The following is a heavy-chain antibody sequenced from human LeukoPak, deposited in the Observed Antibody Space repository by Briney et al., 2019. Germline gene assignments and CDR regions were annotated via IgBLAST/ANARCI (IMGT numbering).Heavy chain of an antibody. CDR2: ISHDESNK. CDR1: GFTFRNYA. D-gene: IGHD3-22*01. Sequence: PGRSLRLSCAASGFTFRNYAMHWVRQTPGKGLEWVTVISHDESNKYYADSVKGRFTISRDNSKNTLYLQMNSLRADDTAVYYCAREGNYYHSSGIWDFDYWGQGTLVTVSS. CDR3: AREGNYYHSSGIWDFDY. J-gene: IGHJ4*02. V-gene: IGHV3-30-3*01.